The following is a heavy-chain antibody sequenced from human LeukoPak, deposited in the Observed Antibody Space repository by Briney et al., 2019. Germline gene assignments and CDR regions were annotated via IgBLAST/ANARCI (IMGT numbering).Heavy chain of an antibody. CDR3: ARVVAAAAINWFDP. J-gene: IGHJ5*02. CDR2: TYYRSKWYN. CDR1: GDSVSSNSAA. Sequence: SQTLSLTCAISGDSVSSNSAAWNWIRQSPPRGLEWLGRTYYRSKWYNDYAVSVKSRITINPDTSKNQFSLQLNSVTPEDTAVYYCARVVAAAAINWFDPWGQGTLVTVSS. D-gene: IGHD6-13*01. V-gene: IGHV6-1*01.